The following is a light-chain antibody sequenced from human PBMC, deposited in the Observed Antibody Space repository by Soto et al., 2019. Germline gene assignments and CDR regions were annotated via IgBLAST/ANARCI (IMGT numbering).Light chain of an antibody. CDR3: QQSYSTPFT. CDR2: SAS. CDR1: QTISTY. V-gene: IGKV1-39*01. Sequence: DIPMTQSPSSLSASVGDRVTITCRASQTISTYLNWYQQTPGKGPKLLIYSASSLQSGVPSRFSGSGSGTEFTLTISSLQPEDFASYFCQQSYSTPFTFGPGTKVDI. J-gene: IGKJ3*01.